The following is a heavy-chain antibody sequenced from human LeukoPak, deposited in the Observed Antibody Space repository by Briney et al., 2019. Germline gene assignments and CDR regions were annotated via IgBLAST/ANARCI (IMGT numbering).Heavy chain of an antibody. CDR1: GGSISSSSYY. J-gene: IGHJ4*02. CDR2: IYYSGST. V-gene: IGHV4-39*01. D-gene: IGHD3-10*01. Sequence: SETLSLTCTVSGGSISSSSYYWGWIRQPPGKGLEWIGSIYYSGSTYYNPSLKSRVTISVDTSKNQFSLKLSSVTAADTAVYYCARPPYGSAPGWGQGTLVTVSS. CDR3: ARPPYGSAPG.